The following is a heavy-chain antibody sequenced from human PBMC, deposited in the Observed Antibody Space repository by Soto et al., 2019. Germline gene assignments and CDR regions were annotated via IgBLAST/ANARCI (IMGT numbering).Heavy chain of an antibody. Sequence: QVQLQESGPGLVKPSQTLSLTCTVSGGSISSGGYYWSWIRQHPGKGLEWIGYIYYSGSTYYNPSLKSRVTISVDKSKNQFSLKLSSVTAADTAVYYCARDSRDYDFWSGHLTYYFDYWGQGTLVTVSS. D-gene: IGHD3-3*01. V-gene: IGHV4-31*03. CDR2: IYYSGST. CDR3: ARDSRDYDFWSGHLTYYFDY. J-gene: IGHJ4*02. CDR1: GGSISSGGYY.